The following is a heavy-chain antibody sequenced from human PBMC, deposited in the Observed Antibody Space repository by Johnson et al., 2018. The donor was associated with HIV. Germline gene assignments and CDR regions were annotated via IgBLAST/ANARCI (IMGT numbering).Heavy chain of an antibody. D-gene: IGHD2-21*01. J-gene: IGHJ3*02. CDR3: ARDGYSGGFDI. CDR1: GFTFSSFD. CDR2: SRNKANTYTT. Sequence: VQLVESGGGLVQPGGYLRLSCAASGFTFSSFDMRWVRQAPGKGLEWVGRSRNKANTYTTEHAVSVKGRYTISRDDLKNSMYLQMNSLKTEETAVYYCARDGYSGGFDIWGQGTMLTVYS. V-gene: IGHV3-72*01.